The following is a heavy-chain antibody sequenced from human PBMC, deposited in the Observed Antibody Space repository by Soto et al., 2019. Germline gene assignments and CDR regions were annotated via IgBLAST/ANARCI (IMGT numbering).Heavy chain of an antibody. CDR2: IIPILGIA. V-gene: IGHV1-69*02. J-gene: IGHJ3*02. D-gene: IGHD5-18*01. Sequence: SVKVSCKASGGTFSSYTISWVRQAPGQGLEWMGRIIPILGIANYAQKFQGRVTITADKSTSTAYMELSSLRSEDTAVYYCARAMGIQHAFDIWGQGTMVTVSS. CDR1: GGTFSSYT. CDR3: ARAMGIQHAFDI.